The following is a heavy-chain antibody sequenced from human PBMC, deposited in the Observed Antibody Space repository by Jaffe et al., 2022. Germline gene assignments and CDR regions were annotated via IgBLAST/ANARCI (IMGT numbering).Heavy chain of an antibody. D-gene: IGHD2-2*01. CDR2: IRYDGSNK. CDR1: GFTFSSYG. V-gene: IGHV3-30*02. J-gene: IGHJ6*03. Sequence: QVQLVESGGGVVQPGGSLRLSCAASGFTFSSYGMHWVRQAPGKGLEWVAFIRYDGSNKYYADSVKGRFTISRDNSKNTLYLQMNSLRAEDTAVYYCAKDRGYQPLYYYYYMDVWGKGTTVTVSS. CDR3: AKDRGYQPLYYYYYMDV.